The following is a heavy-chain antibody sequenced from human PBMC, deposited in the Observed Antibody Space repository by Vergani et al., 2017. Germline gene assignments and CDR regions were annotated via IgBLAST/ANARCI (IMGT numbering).Heavy chain of an antibody. Sequence: QLQLQESGPGLVKPSETLSLTCTVSGGSLSSYYWSWIRQPPGKGLEWIGYIYYSGSTNYNPSLKSRVTISVDTSKNQFSLKRSSVTAADTAVYYCAREASTTVVGYYYYYGMDVWGQGTTVTVSS. CDR1: GGSLSSYY. D-gene: IGHD4-23*01. CDR3: AREASTTVVGYYYYYGMDV. V-gene: IGHV4-59*01. CDR2: IYYSGST. J-gene: IGHJ6*02.